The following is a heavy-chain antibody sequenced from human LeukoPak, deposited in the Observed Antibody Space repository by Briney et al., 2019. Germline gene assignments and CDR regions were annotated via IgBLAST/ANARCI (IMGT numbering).Heavy chain of an antibody. CDR3: AREPPRGYNWNDGY. CDR2: INPNSGGT. D-gene: IGHD1-1*01. CDR1: GYTFTGYY. Sequence: GASVKVSCKASGYTFTGYYMHWVRQAPGQGLEWMGWINPNSGGTNYAQKFQGRVTMTRDMSISTAYMELSRLRSDDTAVYYCAREPPRGYNWNDGYWGQGTLVTVSS. J-gene: IGHJ4*02. V-gene: IGHV1-2*02.